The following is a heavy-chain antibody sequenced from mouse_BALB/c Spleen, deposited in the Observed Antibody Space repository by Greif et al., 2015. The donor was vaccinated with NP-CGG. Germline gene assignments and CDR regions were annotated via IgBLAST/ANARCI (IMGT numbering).Heavy chain of an antibody. Sequence: VQLKQSGGGLVKPGGSLKLSCAASGFTFSSYAMSWVRQTPEKRLEWVATISSGGSYTYYPDSVKGRFTISRDNAKNTLYLQMSSLRSEDTAMYYCAIRENVFDYWGQGTTLTVSS. CDR2: ISSGGSYT. J-gene: IGHJ2*01. V-gene: IGHV5-9-3*01. CDR1: GFTFSSYA. CDR3: AIRENVFDY.